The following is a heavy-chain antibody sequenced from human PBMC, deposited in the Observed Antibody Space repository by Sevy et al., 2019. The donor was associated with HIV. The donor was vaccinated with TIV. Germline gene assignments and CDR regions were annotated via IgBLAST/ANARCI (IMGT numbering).Heavy chain of an antibody. J-gene: IGHJ4*02. CDR2: ISAYNGNT. V-gene: IGHV1-18*01. CDR3: ARDLLEDCSSTSCYIPDFDY. CDR1: GYTFASYG. D-gene: IGHD2-2*02. Sequence: ASVKVSCKASGYTFASYGISWVRQAPGQGLEWMGWISAYNGNTNYAQKLQGRVTMTTDTSTRTAYMELRSLRSDDTAVYYCARDLLEDCSSTSCYIPDFDYWGQGTLVTVSS.